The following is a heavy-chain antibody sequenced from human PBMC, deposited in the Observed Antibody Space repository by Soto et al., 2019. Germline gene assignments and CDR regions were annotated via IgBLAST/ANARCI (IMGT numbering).Heavy chain of an antibody. J-gene: IGHJ6*03. V-gene: IGHV3-9*01. CDR1: GFTFDDYA. D-gene: IGHD5-12*01. CDR2: ISWNSGNT. Sequence: EVQLVESGGGLVQPGRSLRLSCAASGFTFDDYAMHWVRQTPGKGLEWGSSISWNSGNTGYADSVKGRFTISRDNDKNSLYLQMNSLRAEDTALYYCARGSGYSIYYYMDVWGKGTTVSV. CDR3: ARGSGYSIYYYMDV.